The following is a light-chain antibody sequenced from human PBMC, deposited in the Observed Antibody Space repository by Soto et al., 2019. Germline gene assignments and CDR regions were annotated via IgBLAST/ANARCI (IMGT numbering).Light chain of an antibody. Sequence: DIQMTQSPSTLSASVGDRDTTTCRASQSISIWLAWYQQKPGKAPKLLIYQASTLESGVPSRFSGSGSGTEFTLTITSLQPDDFATYYCQHYNSYPVTFGGGTKVEIK. CDR3: QHYNSYPVT. J-gene: IGKJ4*01. CDR1: QSISIW. CDR2: QAS. V-gene: IGKV1-5*03.